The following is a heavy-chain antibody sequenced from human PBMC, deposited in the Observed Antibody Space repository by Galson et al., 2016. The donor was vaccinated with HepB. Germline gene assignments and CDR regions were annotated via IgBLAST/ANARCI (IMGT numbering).Heavy chain of an antibody. CDR3: AGGPGWTEDY. D-gene: IGHD2-15*01. Sequence: SLRLSCAASGFTFSSYWMNWVRQAPGKGLQWVANINKDGSEINYVDSPKGRFTISRDNAKNSLYLQMNSLRAEDTAVYYCAGGPGWTEDYWGQGTLVTVSS. J-gene: IGHJ4*02. CDR1: GFTFSSYW. CDR2: INKDGSEI. V-gene: IGHV3-7*03.